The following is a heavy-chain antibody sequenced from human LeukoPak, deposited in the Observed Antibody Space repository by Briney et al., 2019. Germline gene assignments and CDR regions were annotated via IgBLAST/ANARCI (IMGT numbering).Heavy chain of an antibody. D-gene: IGHD6-19*01. J-gene: IGHJ6*02. CDR3: ARLGVADNYYGMDV. Sequence: GGSLRLSCAAFGFTFSSYSMNWVRQAPGKGLEWVSSISSSSSYIYYADSVKGRFTTSRDNAKNSLYLQMNSLRAEDTAVYYCARLGVADNYYGMDVWGQGTTVTVSS. CDR1: GFTFSSYS. V-gene: IGHV3-21*01. CDR2: ISSSSSYI.